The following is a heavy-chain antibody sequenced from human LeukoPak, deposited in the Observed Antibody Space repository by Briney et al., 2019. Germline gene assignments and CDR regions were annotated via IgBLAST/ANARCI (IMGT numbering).Heavy chain of an antibody. CDR1: GLTVSSNY. D-gene: IGHD3-22*01. CDR3: ARGQRSNYYDSSGLDY. CDR2: IYSGGST. V-gene: IGHV3-66*01. Sequence: GGSLRLSCAASGLTVSSNYMSWVRQAPGKGLEWVSVIYSGGSTYYADSVKDRFTISRDNSKNTLYLQMNSLRAEDTAVYYCARGQRSNYYDSSGLDYWGQGTLVTVSS. J-gene: IGHJ4*02.